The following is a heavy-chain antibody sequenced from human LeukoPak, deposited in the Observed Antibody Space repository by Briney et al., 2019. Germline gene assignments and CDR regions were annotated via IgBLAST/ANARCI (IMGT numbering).Heavy chain of an antibody. CDR2: INHSGST. CDR1: GGPFSGYY. D-gene: IGHD2-15*01. CDR3: ARARNCSGGSCRRYNWFDP. Sequence: SETLSLTCAVYGGPFSGYYWSWIRQPPGKGLEWIGEINHSGSTNYNPSLKSRVTISVDTSKNQFSLKLSSVTAADTAVYYCARARNCSGGSCRRYNWFDPWGQGTLVTVSS. J-gene: IGHJ5*02. V-gene: IGHV4-34*01.